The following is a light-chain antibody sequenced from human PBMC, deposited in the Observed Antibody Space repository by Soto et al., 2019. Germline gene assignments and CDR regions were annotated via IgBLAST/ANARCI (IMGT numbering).Light chain of an antibody. J-gene: IGLJ1*01. V-gene: IGLV2-8*01. CDR1: SSDVGGYNF. CDR3: TSYAGSTLYV. Sequence: QSALTQPPSASGSPGQSVTISCTGTSSDVGGYNFVSWYQHHPGKAPKVMIYDVSKRPSGVPDRFSGSKSGNTASLTVSGLQAENETDYYRTSYAGSTLYVFGTGTKLTVL. CDR2: DVS.